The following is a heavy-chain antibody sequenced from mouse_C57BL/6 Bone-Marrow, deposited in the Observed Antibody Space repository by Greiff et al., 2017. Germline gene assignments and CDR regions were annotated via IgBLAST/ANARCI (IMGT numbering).Heavy chain of an antibody. CDR3: ARRQLRHYFDY. CDR1: GYTFTSYG. V-gene: IGHV1-81*01. J-gene: IGHJ2*01. D-gene: IGHD3-2*02. Sequence: QVQLKESGAELARPGASVKLSCKASGYTFTSYGISWVKQRTGQGLEWIGEIYPRSGNTYYNEKFKGKATLTADKSSSTAYMELRSLTSEDSAVYFCARRQLRHYFDYWGQGTTLTVSS. CDR2: IYPRSGNT.